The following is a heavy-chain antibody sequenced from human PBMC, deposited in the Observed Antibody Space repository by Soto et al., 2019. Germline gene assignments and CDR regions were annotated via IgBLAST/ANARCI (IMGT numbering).Heavy chain of an antibody. V-gene: IGHV3-21*01. CDR3: ARVSNQLWLRPTRYYYMDV. CDR1: GFTFSSYS. Sequence: PGGSLRLSCAASGFTFSSYSMNRVRQAPGKGLEWVSSISSSSSYIYYADSVKGRFTISRDNAKNSLYLQMNSLRAEDTAVYYCARVSNQLWLRPTRYYYMDVWGKGTTVTVSS. J-gene: IGHJ6*03. D-gene: IGHD5-18*01. CDR2: ISSSSSYI.